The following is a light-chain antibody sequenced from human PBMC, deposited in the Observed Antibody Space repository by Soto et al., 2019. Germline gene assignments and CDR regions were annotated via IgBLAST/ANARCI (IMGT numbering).Light chain of an antibody. Sequence: DIQMTQSPSTLSASVGDRVTNTCRASQSISSWLAWYQQKPGKAPKLLIYKASSLESGVSSRFSGSGSGTEFTLTISSLQPDDFATYYCQQYNSYPWTCGQGTKVDIK. J-gene: IGKJ1*01. CDR2: KAS. CDR3: QQYNSYPWT. CDR1: QSISSW. V-gene: IGKV1-5*03.